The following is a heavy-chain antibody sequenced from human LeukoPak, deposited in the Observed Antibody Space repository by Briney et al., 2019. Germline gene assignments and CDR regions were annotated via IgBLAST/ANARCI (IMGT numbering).Heavy chain of an antibody. CDR2: ISGGGAVA. J-gene: IGHJ3*02. D-gene: IGHD5-18*01. V-gene: IGHV3-23*01. CDR1: GFTFDAYA. Sequence: GGSLRLSCAASGFTFDAYAMHWVRQAPGKGLEWVSVISGGGAVAFYADSVKGRFAISRDNSRNTLYLQLNSLRADDTAVYYCAKSSSSYGNDALDIWGQGTMVTVSS. CDR3: AKSSSSYGNDALDI.